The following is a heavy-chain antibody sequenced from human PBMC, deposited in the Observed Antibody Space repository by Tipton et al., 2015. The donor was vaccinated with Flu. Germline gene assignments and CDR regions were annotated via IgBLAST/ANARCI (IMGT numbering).Heavy chain of an antibody. D-gene: IGHD3-3*01. J-gene: IGHJ4*02. CDR3: ARDRYDLWSGYYSS. V-gene: IGHV4-59*01. CDR2: VYYSGTT. Sequence: TLSLTCTVSGGFINSYYWTWIRQSPGKGLEWIGYVYYSGTTDYNPSLKSRVTISVDRSRSQFSLNLTSVTAADTAVYYCARDRYDLWSGYYSSWGQGILVTVSS. CDR1: GGFINSYY.